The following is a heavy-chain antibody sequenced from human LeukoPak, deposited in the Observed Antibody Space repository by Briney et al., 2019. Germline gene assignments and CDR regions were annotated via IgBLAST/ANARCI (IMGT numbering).Heavy chain of an antibody. D-gene: IGHD2-2*01. Sequence: GGSLRHSCAASGFTLSSYDFRWVRQAPGKGLEWVSAIGFSGDTYYADSVKGRFTISRENAANTLYLQMHSLRAGDTALYYCTREFCGSRTACAGGFYYDVWSRASVVTVSS. J-gene: IGHJ2*01. V-gene: IGHV3-13*01. CDR1: GFTLSSYD. CDR3: TREFCGSRTACAGGFYYDV. CDR2: IGFSGDT.